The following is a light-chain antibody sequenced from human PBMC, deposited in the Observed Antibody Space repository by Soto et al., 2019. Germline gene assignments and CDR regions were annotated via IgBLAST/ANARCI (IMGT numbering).Light chain of an antibody. CDR1: SSDVGGYNY. CDR2: DVS. V-gene: IGLV2-14*01. CDR3: SSYTSSSTPV. Sequence: QSALTQPASVSGSPGQSITISCTGTSSDVGGYNYVSWYQPHPGKAPKLMIYDVSNPPSGVSNRFSGSKSGNTASLTSSGLQAEDEADYYCSSYTSSSTPVFGGGTKLTVL. J-gene: IGLJ2*01.